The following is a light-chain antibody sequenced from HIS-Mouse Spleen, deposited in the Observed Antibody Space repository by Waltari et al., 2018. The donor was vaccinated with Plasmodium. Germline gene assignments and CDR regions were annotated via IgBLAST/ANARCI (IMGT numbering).Light chain of an antibody. CDR1: QDISNY. J-gene: IGKJ2*01. CDR3: QQYDNLPYT. Sequence: DIQMTPSPSSLSASVGDRVTISCQASQDISNYLNWYQQKPGKAPKRLIYDASNLETGVPSRFSGSGSGTDFTFTISSLQPEDIATYYCQQYDNLPYTFGQGTKLEIK. CDR2: DAS. V-gene: IGKV1-33*01.